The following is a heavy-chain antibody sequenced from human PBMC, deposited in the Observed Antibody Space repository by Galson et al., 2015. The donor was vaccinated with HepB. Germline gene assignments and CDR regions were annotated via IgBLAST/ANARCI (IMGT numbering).Heavy chain of an antibody. CDR3: ARGGSGWYPGDY. CDR1: GFTVNINY. V-gene: IGHV3-66*01. D-gene: IGHD6-19*01. Sequence: SLRLSCAASGFTVNINYMTWVRQAPGKGLEWVSVIYSDGSTYYADSVKGRFTISRDNSRNTVFLQIDSLRGEDTAVYYCARGGSGWYPGDYWGQGTLVTVSS. J-gene: IGHJ4*02. CDR2: IYSDGST.